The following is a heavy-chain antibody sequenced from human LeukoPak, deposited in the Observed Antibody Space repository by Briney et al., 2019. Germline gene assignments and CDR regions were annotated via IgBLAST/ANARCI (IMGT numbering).Heavy chain of an antibody. CDR3: AKGVVGATHFDY. CDR1: GFTHDDYA. V-gene: IGHV3-9*01. D-gene: IGHD1-26*01. CDR2: ISWNSGSI. J-gene: IGHJ4*02. Sequence: GGSLRLSCAASGFTHDDYAMHLVRQAPGKGLEWVSGISWNSGSIGYADSVKGRFTISRDNAKNSLYLQMNSLRAEDTALYYCAKGVVGATHFDYWGQGTLVTVSS.